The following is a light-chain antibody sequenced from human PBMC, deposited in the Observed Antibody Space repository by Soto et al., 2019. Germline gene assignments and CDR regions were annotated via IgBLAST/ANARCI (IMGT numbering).Light chain of an antibody. CDR2: DTS. Sequence: DMEMTQSPATLSVSPGERATLSCRASQSLSKNLAWYQQKPGQTPRLLIYDTSTRATGIPARFSGSGSETEFTLTISSLQSEDFGVYYCQQYKNWPRTFGPGTKVEI. J-gene: IGKJ1*01. V-gene: IGKV3-15*01. CDR3: QQYKNWPRT. CDR1: QSLSKN.